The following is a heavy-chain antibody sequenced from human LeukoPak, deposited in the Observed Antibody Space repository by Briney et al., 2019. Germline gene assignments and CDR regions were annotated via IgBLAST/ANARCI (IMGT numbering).Heavy chain of an antibody. D-gene: IGHD2-2*01. CDR3: AKDVCSSTSCGNWYFDL. V-gene: IGHV1-2*02. J-gene: IGHJ2*01. CDR1: GYTFTGYY. CDR2: INPNSGGT. Sequence: GASVKVSCKASGYTFTGYYMHWVRQAPGQGLEWMGWINPNSGGTNYAQKFQGRVTMTRDTSISAAYMELSRLRSDDTAVYYCAKDVCSSTSCGNWYFDLWGRGTLVTVSS.